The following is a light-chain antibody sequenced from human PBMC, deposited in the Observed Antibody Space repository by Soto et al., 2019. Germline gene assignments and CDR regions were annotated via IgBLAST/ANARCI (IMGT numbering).Light chain of an antibody. Sequence: EIVLTQSPGTLSLSPGERATLSCWASQSVSSSYLDWYQQKPGQAPSLLIYGASSSATDIPDRFSGSGSGTDFTITISTVEPEHFAVYYCPHYRYFGQGTQLEIK. CDR2: GAS. CDR3: PHYRY. V-gene: IGKV3-20*01. CDR1: QSVSSSY. J-gene: IGKJ2*01.